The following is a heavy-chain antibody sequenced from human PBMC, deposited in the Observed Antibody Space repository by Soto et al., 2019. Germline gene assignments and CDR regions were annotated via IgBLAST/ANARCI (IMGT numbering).Heavy chain of an antibody. CDR2: IYPGDSDT. CDR3: ARSSYAYYYCMDV. V-gene: IGHV5-51*01. Sequence: PGESLKISCKGSGYSFTTYWIGWVRQMPGKGLEWMGMIYPGDSDTRYSPSFQGQVTISADKSISTAYMQWSSLKASDTATYYCARSSYAYYYCMDVWGQGITVTVSS. J-gene: IGHJ6*02. CDR1: GYSFTTYW.